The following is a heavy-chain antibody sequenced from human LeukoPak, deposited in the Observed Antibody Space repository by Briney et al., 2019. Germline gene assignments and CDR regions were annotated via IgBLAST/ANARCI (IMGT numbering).Heavy chain of an antibody. CDR2: SSGDRTST. CDR1: GFTLSQYW. J-gene: IGHJ5*02. CDR3: TRDFRNKGLDP. Sequence: GGSLRLSCVASGFTLSQYWMYWVRQAPGKGPVSVSRSSGDRTSTHYADFVQGRFTISRDNAKNTLYLQMNSLRGDDTVVYYCTRDFRNKGLDPWGQGTLVTVSS. V-gene: IGHV3-74*01. D-gene: IGHD2/OR15-2a*01.